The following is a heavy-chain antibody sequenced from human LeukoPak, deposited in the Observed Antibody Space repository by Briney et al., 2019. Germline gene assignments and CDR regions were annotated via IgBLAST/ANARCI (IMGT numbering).Heavy chain of an antibody. D-gene: IGHD6-13*01. CDR1: GFTFSSYA. CDR2: ISGSGGST. V-gene: IGHV3-23*01. CDR3: AKGPYSSSLGYFDY. Sequence: GGSLRLSCAASGFTFSSYAMSWVRQAPGKGLEWVSAISGSGGSTYYADSVKGRFTIYRDNSKNTLYLQMNSLRAEDTAVYYCAKGPYSSSLGYFDYWGQGTLVTVSS. J-gene: IGHJ4*02.